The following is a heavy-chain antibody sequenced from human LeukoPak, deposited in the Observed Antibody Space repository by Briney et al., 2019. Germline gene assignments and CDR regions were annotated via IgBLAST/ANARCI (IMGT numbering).Heavy chain of an antibody. CDR3: ARDRSFMLAADY. V-gene: IGHV3-48*04. Sequence: GGSLRLSCAASGFTFSSYGMSWIRQAPGKGLEWVSYISSRDNTIYYADSVKGRFTISRDNAKNSLYLQMNSLRVEDTAVYYCARDRSFMLAADYWGQGTLVTVSS. J-gene: IGHJ4*02. CDR1: GFTFSSYG. D-gene: IGHD3-16*01. CDR2: ISSRDNTI.